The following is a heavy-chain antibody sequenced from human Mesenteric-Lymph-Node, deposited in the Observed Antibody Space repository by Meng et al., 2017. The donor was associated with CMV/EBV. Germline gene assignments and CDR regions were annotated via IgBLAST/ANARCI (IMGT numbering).Heavy chain of an antibody. CDR3: ARDRDGYNLVDH. CDR1: GGSISSGGYS. CDR2: IYYSGST. V-gene: IGHV4-31*03. J-gene: IGHJ4*02. Sequence: CPVSGGSISSGGYSWNWVRQYPGKGLEWIGYIYYSGSTYYNPSLESRVTMSVDTSENQFSLKLSSVTAADTAVYYCARDRDGYNLVDHWGQGTLVTVSS. D-gene: IGHD5-24*01.